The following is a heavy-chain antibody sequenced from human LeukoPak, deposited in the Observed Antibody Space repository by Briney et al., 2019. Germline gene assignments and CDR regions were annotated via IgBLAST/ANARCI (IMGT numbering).Heavy chain of an antibody. J-gene: IGHJ4*02. CDR1: GYRFTDYW. V-gene: IGHV1-2*02. D-gene: IGHD3-3*01. Sequence: ASVKVSCKASGYRFTDYWMHWVRQAPGQGLEWMGWIKPNGGTHYAQNFQGRVTMTRDTSISTAYMEVSGLRSDDTAVYYCARVHDWEEISGAIPDYFDYWGQRTLVTVSS. CDR3: ARVHDWEEISGAIPDYFDY. CDR2: IKPNGGT.